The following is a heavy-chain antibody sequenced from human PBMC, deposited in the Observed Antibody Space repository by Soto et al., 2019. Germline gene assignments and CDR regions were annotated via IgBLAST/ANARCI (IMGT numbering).Heavy chain of an antibody. Sequence: GGSLRLSCAASGFTFSSYGMHWVRQAPGKGLEWVAVISYDGSNKYYADSVKGRFTISRDNSKNTLYLQMNSLRAEDTAVYYCAKDLYDSSGYYYVSRYYYYGMDVWGQATTVTVSS. V-gene: IGHV3-30*18. D-gene: IGHD3-22*01. CDR2: ISYDGSNK. J-gene: IGHJ6*02. CDR1: GFTFSSYG. CDR3: AKDLYDSSGYYYVSRYYYYGMDV.